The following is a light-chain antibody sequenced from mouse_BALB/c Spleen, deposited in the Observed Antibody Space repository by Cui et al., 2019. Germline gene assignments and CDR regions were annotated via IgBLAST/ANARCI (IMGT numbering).Light chain of an antibody. V-gene: IGKV6-17*01. CDR3: QQHYSTLT. CDR1: QDVSTA. CDR2: SAS. J-gene: IGKJ4*01. Sequence: DIVMTLSHKFMSTSVGDRVSITCKASQDVSTAVAWYQQKPGQSPKLLIYSASYRYTEVPDRFTGSGSGTDFPFTISSVQDEDLAVYYCQQHYSTLTFGSGTKLGIK.